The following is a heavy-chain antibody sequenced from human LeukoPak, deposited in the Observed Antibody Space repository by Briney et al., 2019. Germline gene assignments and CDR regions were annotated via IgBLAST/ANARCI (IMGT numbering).Heavy chain of an antibody. CDR1: GYTFISYE. Sequence: ASVKVSCKASGYTFISYEINWLRQAAGQGLEWMGWMNPNSGNTGYAQKFQGRVTFTGDTSINTAYMKLSSLRSGDTAEYYCARGASRSFDFWGQGTLVTVSS. CDR3: ARGASRSFDF. CDR2: MNPNSGNT. J-gene: IGHJ4*02. V-gene: IGHV1-8*03.